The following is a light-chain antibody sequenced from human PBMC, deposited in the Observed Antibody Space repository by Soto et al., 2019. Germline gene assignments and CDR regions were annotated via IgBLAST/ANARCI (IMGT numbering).Light chain of an antibody. CDR2: LGS. Sequence: DIVMTQSPLSLPVTPGEPASISCRSSQSLLNSNTYNYLDWYLQKPGQSPQLLIYLGSNRASGVPDRFSGSGSGTDFTLKISRVEAEDVGVNYCMQALQTPNTFGQGTKLEIK. CDR3: MQALQTPNT. V-gene: IGKV2-28*01. J-gene: IGKJ2*01. CDR1: QSLLNSNTYNY.